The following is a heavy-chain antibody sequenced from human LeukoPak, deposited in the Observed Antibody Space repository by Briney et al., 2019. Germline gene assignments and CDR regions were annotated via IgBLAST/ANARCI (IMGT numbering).Heavy chain of an antibody. Sequence: PGGSLRLSCAASGFTFSSYWMSWVRQAPGKGLEWVANIKQDGSEKYYADSVKGRFTISRENSKNTLHLQMNSLRAEDTAFYYCAKDIGAVAGTHYFDYWGQGTLVTVSS. J-gene: IGHJ4*02. CDR3: AKDIGAVAGTHYFDY. D-gene: IGHD6-19*01. CDR2: IKQDGSEK. V-gene: IGHV3-7*01. CDR1: GFTFSSYW.